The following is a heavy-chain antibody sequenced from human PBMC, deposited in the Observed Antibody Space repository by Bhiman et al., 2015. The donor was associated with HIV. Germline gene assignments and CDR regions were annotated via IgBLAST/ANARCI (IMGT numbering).Heavy chain of an antibody. Sequence: EVQLVESGGGLVQPGGSLRLSCAASGFTFSTYEMNWVRQAPGKGLEWVSYISSSGSNIYYADSVKGRFTISRDNTHNFLYLQMNFLGAEDTAMYYCVRDYDYWGPGTLVTVST. V-gene: IGHV3-48*03. CDR3: VRDYDY. CDR2: ISSSGSNI. J-gene: IGHJ4*02. CDR1: GFTFSTYE.